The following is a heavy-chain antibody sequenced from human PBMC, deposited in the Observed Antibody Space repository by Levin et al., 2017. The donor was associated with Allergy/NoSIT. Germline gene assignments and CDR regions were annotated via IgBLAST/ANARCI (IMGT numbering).Heavy chain of an antibody. V-gene: IGHV3-9*01. Sequence: SLKISCAASGFTFDDYAMHWVRQAPGKGLEWVSGISWNSGSIGYADSVKGRFTISRDNAKNSLYLQMNSLRAEDTALYYCAKAVHYDSSGYFAFDIWGQGTMVTVSS. CDR2: ISWNSGSI. CDR1: GFTFDDYA. CDR3: AKAVHYDSSGYFAFDI. J-gene: IGHJ3*02. D-gene: IGHD3-22*01.